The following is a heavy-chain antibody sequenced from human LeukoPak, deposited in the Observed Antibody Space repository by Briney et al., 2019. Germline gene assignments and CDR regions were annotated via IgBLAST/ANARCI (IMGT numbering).Heavy chain of an antibody. CDR2: VYYSGNT. D-gene: IGHD3-22*01. Sequence: PSETLSLTCTVSGGSISGFYWNWIRQPPGKGLEWIGYVYYSGNTNYNPSLKSRVTISLDTSKNQFSLKLRSVTAADTAVYYCARDLSYSRDDAFDLWGQGTMVTVSS. V-gene: IGHV4-59*01. CDR3: ARDLSYSRDDAFDL. CDR1: GGSISGFY. J-gene: IGHJ3*01.